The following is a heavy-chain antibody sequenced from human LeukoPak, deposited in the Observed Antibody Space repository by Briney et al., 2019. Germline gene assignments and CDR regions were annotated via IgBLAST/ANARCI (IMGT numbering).Heavy chain of an antibody. V-gene: IGHV4-39*07. D-gene: IGHD5-18*01. CDR1: GGSISSSIYY. CDR3: AHVDTAIRGFDP. J-gene: IGHJ5*02. Sequence: PSETLSLTCTVSGGSISSSIYYWGWIRQPPGKGLEWIGTIYYSGSTYYNPSLKSRVTISVDTSKNQFSLKLSSVTAADTAVYYCAHVDTAIRGFDPWGQGTLVTVSS. CDR2: IYYSGST.